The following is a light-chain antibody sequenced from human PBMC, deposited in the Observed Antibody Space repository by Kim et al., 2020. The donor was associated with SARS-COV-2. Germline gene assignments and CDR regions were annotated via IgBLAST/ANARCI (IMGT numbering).Light chain of an antibody. CDR2: KAS. J-gene: IGKJ4*01. CDR3: QQYNAYSPLT. Sequence: SVGDRVTITCRASQSVSSWLAWYQQKPGKVPKLLIYKASSLESGVPSRFSGSGSGTEFTLTISSLQPDDFATYYCQQYNAYSPLTFGGGTKVEIK. CDR1: QSVSSW. V-gene: IGKV1-5*03.